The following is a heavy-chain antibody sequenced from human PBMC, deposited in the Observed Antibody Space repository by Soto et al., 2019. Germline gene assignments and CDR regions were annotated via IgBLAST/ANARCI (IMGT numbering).Heavy chain of an antibody. CDR3: AKDRYRPPPDC. CDR2: XSGSGXTT. CDR1: GFTFSSYA. V-gene: IGHV3-23*01. D-gene: IGHD1-1*01. Sequence: GXSRRLSCAASGFTFSSYAMSWVRQAPAKELEWVCAXSGSGXTTYYAESVKGXVTISRDXSKNTPYLQTNSLRDEDKDVYYCAKDRYRPPPDCWGKGTLVTVYS. J-gene: IGHJ1*01.